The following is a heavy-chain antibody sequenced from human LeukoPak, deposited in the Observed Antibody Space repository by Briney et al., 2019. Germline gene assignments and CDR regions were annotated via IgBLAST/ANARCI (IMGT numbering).Heavy chain of an antibody. V-gene: IGHV1-8*01. Sequence: ASVKVSCKASGYTFTSYDINWVRRATGQGLEWMGWMNPNSGNTGYAQKFQGRVTMTRNTSISTAYMELSSLRSEDTAVYYCARGTSSWYPGDFDYWGQGTLVTVSS. J-gene: IGHJ4*02. D-gene: IGHD6-13*01. CDR3: ARGTSSWYPGDFDY. CDR2: MNPNSGNT. CDR1: GYTFTSYD.